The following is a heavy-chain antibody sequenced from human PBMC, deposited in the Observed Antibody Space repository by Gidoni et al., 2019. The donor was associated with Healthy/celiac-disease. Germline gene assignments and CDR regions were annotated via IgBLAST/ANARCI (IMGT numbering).Heavy chain of an antibody. Sequence: QVQLVESGGGVVQPGRSLRLSCAASGLTFSSYAMHWVRQAPGKGLKLVAVISYDGSNKYYADSVKGRFTISRDNSKNTLYLQMNSLRAEDTAVYYCARDPTKYSSSWNWFDPWGQGTLVTVSS. J-gene: IGHJ5*02. CDR3: ARDPTKYSSSWNWFDP. CDR1: GLTFSSYA. V-gene: IGHV3-30-3*01. CDR2: ISYDGSNK. D-gene: IGHD6-13*01.